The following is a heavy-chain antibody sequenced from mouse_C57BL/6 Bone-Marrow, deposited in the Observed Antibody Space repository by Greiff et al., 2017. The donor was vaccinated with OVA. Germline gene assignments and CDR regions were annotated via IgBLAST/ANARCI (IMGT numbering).Heavy chain of an antibody. V-gene: IGHV1-81*01. D-gene: IGHD1-1*01. J-gene: IGHJ2*01. CDR3: ARSGYYYGSSYEGVDY. CDR1: GYTFTSYG. CDR2: IYPRSGNT. Sequence: QVQLQQSGAELARPGASVKLSCKASGYTFTSYGISWVKQRTGQGLEWIGEIYPRSGNTYYNEKFKGKATLTADKSSSTAYMELRSLTSEDAAVYFCARSGYYYGSSYEGVDYWGQGTTLTVSS.